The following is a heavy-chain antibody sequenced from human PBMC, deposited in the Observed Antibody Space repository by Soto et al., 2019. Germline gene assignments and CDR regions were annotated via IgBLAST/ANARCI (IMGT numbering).Heavy chain of an antibody. D-gene: IGHD6-6*01. V-gene: IGHV4-34*01. CDR2: INHSGST. CDR3: AGIPREYSSSSFDFDY. Sequence: SETLSLTCAVYCGSFSGYYWSWIRQPPGKGLEWIGEINHSGSTNYNPSLKSRVTISVDTSKNQFSLKLSSVTAADTAVYYCAGIPREYSSSSFDFDYWGQGTLVT. J-gene: IGHJ4*02. CDR1: CGSFSGYY.